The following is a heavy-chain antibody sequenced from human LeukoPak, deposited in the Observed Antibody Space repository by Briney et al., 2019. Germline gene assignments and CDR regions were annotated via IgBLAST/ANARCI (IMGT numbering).Heavy chain of an antibody. D-gene: IGHD6-19*01. CDR1: GFTFSSYS. CDR3: ASLLDSGSYSIADY. J-gene: IGHJ4*02. Sequence: GGSLRLPCAASGFTFSSYSMNWVRQAPGKGLEWVSSISSSSSYIYYADSVKGRFTISRDNAKNSLYLQMNSLRAEDTAVYYCASLLDSGSYSIADYWGQGTLVTVSS. CDR2: ISSSSSYI. V-gene: IGHV3-21*01.